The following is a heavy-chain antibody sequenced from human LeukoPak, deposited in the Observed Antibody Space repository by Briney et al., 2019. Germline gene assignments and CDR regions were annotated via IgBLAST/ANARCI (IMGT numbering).Heavy chain of an antibody. J-gene: IGHJ3*02. CDR3: ARLRGYYDTKGSAFDI. CDR1: GYTFTSYG. V-gene: IGHV1-18*01. Sequence: GASVKVSCKASGYTFTSYGISWVRQAPGQGLEWMGWISAYNGNTNYAQKLQGRVTMTTDTSTSTAYMELRSLRSDDTAVYYCARLRGYYDTKGSAFDIWGQGTMVTVSS. CDR2: ISAYNGNT. D-gene: IGHD3-22*01.